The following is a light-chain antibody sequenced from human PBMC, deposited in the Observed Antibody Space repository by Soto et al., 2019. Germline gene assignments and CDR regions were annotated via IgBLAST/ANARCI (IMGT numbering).Light chain of an antibody. J-gene: IGKJ4*01. Sequence: DIQMTQSPSSLSASVGDRVTITCQASQDISNYLNWYQQKPGKAPKLLIYDASNLETGVPSRFSGSGSGTDFTFTISSLQPEYIATYYCHQYDNLPLTFGGGTKVDIK. CDR3: HQYDNLPLT. CDR2: DAS. CDR1: QDISNY. V-gene: IGKV1-33*01.